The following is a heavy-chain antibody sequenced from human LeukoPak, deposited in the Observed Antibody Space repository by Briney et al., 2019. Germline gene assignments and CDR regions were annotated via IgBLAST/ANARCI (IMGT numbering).Heavy chain of an antibody. CDR3: ARDRSYGSDKNGPHKV. V-gene: IGHV3-30-3*01. J-gene: IGHJ6*02. CDR2: ISYDGSNK. CDR1: GFTFSSYA. D-gene: IGHD3-10*01. Sequence: GGSLRLSCAASGFTFSSYAMHWVRQAPGKGLEWVAVISYDGSNKYYADSVKGRFTISRDNSKNTLYLQMNILRDEDTAVYYFARDRSYGSDKNGPHKVWGQGTTVIVSS.